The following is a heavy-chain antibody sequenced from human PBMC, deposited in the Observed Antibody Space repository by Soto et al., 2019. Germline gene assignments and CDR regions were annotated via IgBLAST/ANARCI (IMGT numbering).Heavy chain of an antibody. CDR2: IYYSGST. V-gene: IGHV4-39*01. D-gene: IGHD5-18*01. J-gene: IGHJ5*02. Sequence: SETLSLTCTVSGGSISSSSYYWGWIRQPPGKGLEWIGSIYYSGSTYYNPSLKSRVTISVDTSKNQFSLKLSSVTAADTAVYYCATTLVDTAMSPMWMATILWEFDPWGQGTLVTVSS. CDR1: GGSISSSSYY. CDR3: ATTLVDTAMSPMWMATILWEFDP.